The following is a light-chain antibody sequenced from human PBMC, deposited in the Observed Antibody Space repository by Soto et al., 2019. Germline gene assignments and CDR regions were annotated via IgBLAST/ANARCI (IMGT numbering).Light chain of an antibody. CDR3: SAFTGTTYD. CDR2: DVS. CDR1: SSDVGGNKY. V-gene: IGLV2-14*03. Sequence: QSALAQPASVSGSPGQSITISCTGTSSDVGGNKYVSWYQHYPGKAPKLMICDVSNRPSGVSNRFSGSKSGNTASLTISGLQAEDEADYYCSAFTGTTYDFGTGTKVTVL. J-gene: IGLJ1*01.